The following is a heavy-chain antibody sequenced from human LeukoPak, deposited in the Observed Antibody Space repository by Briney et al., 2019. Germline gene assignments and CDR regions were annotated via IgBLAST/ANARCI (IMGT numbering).Heavy chain of an antibody. Sequence: SETLSLTCGVSGFYISSSHYWGWIRQPPGKGLEWIGSIYHSGSTYYNPSLQSRATISVDTSKNQFSLTLSSLTAADTAVYYCARSLSYVSGRYYHFEYWGQGTLVTVSS. CDR1: GFYISSSHY. CDR3: ARSLSYVSGRYYHFEY. J-gene: IGHJ4*02. CDR2: IYHSGST. V-gene: IGHV4-38-2*01. D-gene: IGHD3-10*01.